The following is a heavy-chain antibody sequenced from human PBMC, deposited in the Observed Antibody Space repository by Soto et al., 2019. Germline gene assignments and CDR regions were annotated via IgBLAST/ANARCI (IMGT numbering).Heavy chain of an antibody. J-gene: IGHJ4*02. Sequence: EVQLVESGGGLVQPGGSLRLSCAASGFTFSSYSMNWVRQAPGKGLEWVSYISSSSSTIYYADSVKGRFTISRDNAKNSLYLQMNSLRDEDTAVYYCARDAGGSYYGGPGVRFDYWGQGTLVTVSS. V-gene: IGHV3-48*02. D-gene: IGHD1-26*01. CDR1: GFTFSSYS. CDR2: ISSSSSTI. CDR3: ARDAGGSYYGGPGVRFDY.